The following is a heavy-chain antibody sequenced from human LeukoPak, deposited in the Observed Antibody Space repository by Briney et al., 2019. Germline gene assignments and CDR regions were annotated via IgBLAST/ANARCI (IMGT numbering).Heavy chain of an antibody. Sequence: GGSLRLSCVASGFTFSSYAMHWVLQAPGKGLEWVSVISSDGRDKYYADSVKGRLTISRDNSKNTLYLQMDSLRAEDTAIYYCAKSPYSSSPQGYWGQGTLVSVS. CDR3: AKSPYSSSPQGY. CDR1: GFTFSSYA. V-gene: IGHV3-30*18. D-gene: IGHD6-6*01. J-gene: IGHJ4*02. CDR2: ISSDGRDK.